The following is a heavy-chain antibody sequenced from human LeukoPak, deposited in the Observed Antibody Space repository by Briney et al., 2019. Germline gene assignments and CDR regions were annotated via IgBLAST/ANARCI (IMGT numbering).Heavy chain of an antibody. J-gene: IGHJ4*02. V-gene: IGHV3-11*06. Sequence: GGSLRLSCTASGFTFSDYYMTWIRQAPGQGLEWVSYISSSTGYTNYADSVKGRFTISRDNSKNTLYLQMNSLRAEDTAVYFCARAVGPYDYWGQGTLVTVSS. D-gene: IGHD3-10*01. CDR1: GFTFSDYY. CDR3: ARAVGPYDY. CDR2: ISSSTGYT.